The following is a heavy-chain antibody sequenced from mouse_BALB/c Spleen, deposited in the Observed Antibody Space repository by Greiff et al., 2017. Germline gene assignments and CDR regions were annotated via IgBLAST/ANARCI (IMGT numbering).Heavy chain of an antibody. CDR1: GYTFTSYW. CDR3: ARGGSRPYYAMDY. D-gene: IGHD1-1*01. Sequence: QVQLQQSGAELARPGASVKLSCKASGYTFTSYWMQWVKQRPGQGLEWIGAIDPGDGDTRYTQKFKGKATLTADKSSSTAYMQLSSLASEDSAVYYCARGGSRPYYAMDYWGQGTSVTVSS. V-gene: IGHV1-87*01. J-gene: IGHJ4*01. CDR2: IDPGDGDT.